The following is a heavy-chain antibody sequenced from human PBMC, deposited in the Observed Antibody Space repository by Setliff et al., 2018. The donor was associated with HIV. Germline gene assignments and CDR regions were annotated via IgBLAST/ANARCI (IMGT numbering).Heavy chain of an antibody. Sequence: SETLSLTCTVSGGSISSSSHYWSWIRQPPGKGLEWIGYIYDSGSTNYNPSLKSRVTVSLDTSKNQFSLKLRSVTAADTAVYYCARGIYYYYYYMDVWGKGTTVTVSS. CDR2: IYDSGST. J-gene: IGHJ6*03. CDR1: GGSISSSSHY. CDR3: ARGIYYYYYYMDV. V-gene: IGHV4-61*01.